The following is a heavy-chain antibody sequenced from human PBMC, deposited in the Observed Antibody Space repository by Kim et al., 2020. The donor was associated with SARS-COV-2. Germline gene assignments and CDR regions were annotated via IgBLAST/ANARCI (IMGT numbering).Heavy chain of an antibody. J-gene: IGHJ5*02. V-gene: IGHV4-59*01. CDR1: GGSISSYY. CDR3: ARDLTTFDRDGYPNSWFDP. CDR2: IYYSGST. D-gene: IGHD5-12*01. Sequence: SETLSLTCTVSGGSISSYYWSWIRQPPGKGLEWIGYIYYSGSTNYNPSLKSRVTISVDTSKNQFSLKLSSVTAADTAVYYCARDLTTFDRDGYPNSWFDPWGQGTLVTVSS.